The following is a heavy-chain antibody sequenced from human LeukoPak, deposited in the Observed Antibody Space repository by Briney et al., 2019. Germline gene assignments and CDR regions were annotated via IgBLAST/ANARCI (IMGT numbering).Heavy chain of an antibody. CDR3: ARENTVTNYFDY. J-gene: IGHJ4*02. CDR1: GGSISSGGYY. V-gene: IGHV4-31*03. Sequence: SQTLSLTCTVSGGSISSGGYYWSWICQHPGKGLEWIGYIYYSGSTYYNPSLKSRITLSVDTSKNQFSLKLISVTAADTVVYYCARENTVTNYFDYWGQGTLVTVSS. D-gene: IGHD4-17*01. CDR2: IYYSGST.